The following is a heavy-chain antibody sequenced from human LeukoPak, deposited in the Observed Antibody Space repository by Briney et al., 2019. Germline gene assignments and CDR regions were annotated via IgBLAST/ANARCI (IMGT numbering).Heavy chain of an antibody. J-gene: IGHJ4*02. CDR3: ARDREALLWFGEPYDY. Sequence: ASVKVSCKASGFTFTSYGISWVRQAPGQGLEWMGWISAYNGNTNYAQKLQARVTMTTETSTSTAYMELRSLRSDDTAVYYCARDREALLWFGEPYDYWGQGTLVTVSS. V-gene: IGHV1-18*01. D-gene: IGHD3-10*01. CDR1: GFTFTSYG. CDR2: ISAYNGNT.